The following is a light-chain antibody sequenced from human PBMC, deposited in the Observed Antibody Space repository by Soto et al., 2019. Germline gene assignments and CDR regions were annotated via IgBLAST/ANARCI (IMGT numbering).Light chain of an antibody. Sequence: QSVLTQPASVSGSPGQSITISCTGTSTDIGDYSYVSWYQQHPGKAPKLMIYEVSNRPSGVSNRFSGSKSGNTASLTNSGLQAEDEADYYCTSYTRSTARVFGGGTKVTVL. J-gene: IGLJ2*01. V-gene: IGLV2-14*01. CDR2: EVS. CDR3: TSYTRSTARV. CDR1: STDIGDYSY.